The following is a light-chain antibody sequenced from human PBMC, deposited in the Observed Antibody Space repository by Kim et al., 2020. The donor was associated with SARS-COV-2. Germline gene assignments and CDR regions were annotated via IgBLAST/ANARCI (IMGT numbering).Light chain of an antibody. CDR2: EFN. J-gene: IGLJ2*01. CDR3: QSYDSSSVV. CDR1: SGSIASNY. Sequence: NFMLTQPHSVSQSPGKTVTISCTRTSGSIASNYVQWHQQRPGSAPTTVIYEFNHTPSGVPDRFSASIDISSNSAFLTISGLKTEDEADYYCQSYDSSSVVFGGGTQLTVL. V-gene: IGLV6-57*04.